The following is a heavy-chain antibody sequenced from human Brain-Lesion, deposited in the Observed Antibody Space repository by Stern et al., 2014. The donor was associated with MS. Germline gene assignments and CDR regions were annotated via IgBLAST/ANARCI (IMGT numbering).Heavy chain of an antibody. CDR2: IWNAGSNK. Sequence: VHLVESGGDVVQPGRSLRLSCTASGFMFSVYAMHWVRPATGKGLGRGGIIWNAGSNKYYRDSVKGRFVISRDNSKDTLYLQMDNLTVEDTAVYFCARDPIVGTTADGMDVWGQGTTVAVSS. J-gene: IGHJ6*02. CDR1: GFMFSVYA. V-gene: IGHV3-33*08. D-gene: IGHD1-26*01. CDR3: ARDPIVGTTADGMDV.